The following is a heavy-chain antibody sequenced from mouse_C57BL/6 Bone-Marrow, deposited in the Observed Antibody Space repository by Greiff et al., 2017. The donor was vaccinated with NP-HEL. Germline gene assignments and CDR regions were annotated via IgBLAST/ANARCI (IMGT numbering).Heavy chain of an antibody. Sequence: VQLVESGAELARPGASVKLSCKASGYTFTSYGISWVKQRTGQGLEWIGEIYPRSGNTYYNEKFKGKATLTADKSSSTAYMELRSLTSEDSAVYFCARPSWFAYWGQGTLVTVSA. V-gene: IGHV1-81*01. CDR2: IYPRSGNT. CDR1: GYTFTSYG. J-gene: IGHJ3*01. CDR3: ARPSWFAY.